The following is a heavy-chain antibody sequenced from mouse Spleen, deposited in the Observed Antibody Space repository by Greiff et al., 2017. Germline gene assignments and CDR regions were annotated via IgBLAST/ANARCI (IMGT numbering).Heavy chain of an antibody. D-gene: IGHD3-3*01. Sequence: VQLQQSGAELVKPGASVKISCKASGYAFSSYWMNWVKQRPGKGLEWIGQIYPGDGDTNYNGKFKGKATLTAAKSTSTAYMQLSSLTSEDSAVYFCARRPGTVWYFDVWGAGTTVTVSS. CDR2: IYPGDGDT. V-gene: IGHV1-80*01. J-gene: IGHJ1*01. CDR1: GYAFSSYW. CDR3: ARRPGTVWYFDV.